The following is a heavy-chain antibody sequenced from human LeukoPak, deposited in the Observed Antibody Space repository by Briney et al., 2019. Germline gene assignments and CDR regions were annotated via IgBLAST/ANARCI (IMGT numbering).Heavy chain of an antibody. Sequence: GGSLRLSCAASGFTFSSYSMNWVRQAPGKGLEWVSSISSSSSYIYYADSVKGRFTISRDNAKNSLYLQMNSLRAEDTAVYYCARPYTTVVTSDYWGQGTLVTVSS. CDR2: ISSSSSYI. CDR1: GFTFSSYS. V-gene: IGHV3-21*01. D-gene: IGHD4-23*01. J-gene: IGHJ4*02. CDR3: ARPYTTVVTSDY.